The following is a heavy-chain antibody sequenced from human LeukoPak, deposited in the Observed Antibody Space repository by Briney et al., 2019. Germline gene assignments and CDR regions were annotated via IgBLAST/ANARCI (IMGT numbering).Heavy chain of an antibody. CDR2: ISGDGGRT. CDR3: AKVRYVDY. J-gene: IGHJ4*02. CDR1: GFTFNNYA. D-gene: IGHD3-9*01. V-gene: IGHV3-23*01. Sequence: GGSLRLSCAASGFTFNNYAMSWVRQAPGKGLEWVSGISGDGGRTYYADSVKGRFAISRDNSKNTLYLQMNSLRAEDSAVYYCAKVRYVDYWGQGTLVTVSS.